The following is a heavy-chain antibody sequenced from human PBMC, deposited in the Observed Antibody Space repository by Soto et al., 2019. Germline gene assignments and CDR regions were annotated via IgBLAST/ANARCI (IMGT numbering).Heavy chain of an antibody. D-gene: IGHD2-2*01. CDR2: ISWNSGSI. V-gene: IGHV3-9*01. CDR1: GFTFDDYA. J-gene: IGHJ6*02. CDR3: AKSAGYCSSTSCANYYYYGMDV. Sequence: GGSLRLSCAASGFTFDDYAMHWVRQAPGKGLEWVSGISWNSGSIGYADSVKGRFTISRDNAKNSLYLQMNSLRAEDTALYYCAKSAGYCSSTSCANYYYYGMDVWGQGTTVTVSS.